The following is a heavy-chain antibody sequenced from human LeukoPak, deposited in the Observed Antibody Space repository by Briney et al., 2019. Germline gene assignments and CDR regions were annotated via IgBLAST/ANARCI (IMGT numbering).Heavy chain of an antibody. Sequence: GRSLRLSCAASGFTFDDYAMHWVRQAPGKGLEWVSGISWNSGSIGYADSVKGRFTISRDNAKNSLYLQMNSLRAEDTALYYCAKDTRDGTFDPWGQGTLVTVSS. V-gene: IGHV3-9*01. D-gene: IGHD1-1*01. CDR3: AKDTRDGTFDP. J-gene: IGHJ5*02. CDR2: ISWNSGSI. CDR1: GFTFDDYA.